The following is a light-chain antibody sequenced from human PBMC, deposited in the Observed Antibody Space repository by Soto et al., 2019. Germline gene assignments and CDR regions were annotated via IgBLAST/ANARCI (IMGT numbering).Light chain of an antibody. V-gene: IGKV1-5*03. CDR2: KES. CDR3: QQYNVYWT. CDR1: QSISNH. Sequence: DIQMTQSPSSLSASVEDRVIITCRASQSISNHLNWYQQKPGKAPKLLIYKESSLESGVPSRFSGSGSETEFTLTISSLQPDDFATYYCQQYNVYWTFGQGTKVDIK. J-gene: IGKJ1*01.